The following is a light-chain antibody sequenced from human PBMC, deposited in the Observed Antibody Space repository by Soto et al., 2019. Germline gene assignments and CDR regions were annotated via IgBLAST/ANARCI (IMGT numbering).Light chain of an antibody. CDR1: QGIHKY. V-gene: IGKV1-17*03. Sequence: DIQMTQSPSAMSASVGDRVTITCRASQGIHKYLAWFQQKPGKVPKRLIYGASSLQSGVPSTFSASGSGTEFTLTISSLQPEDFATYYCLQHNFYPPTFGQGTRLE. J-gene: IGKJ5*01. CDR2: GAS. CDR3: LQHNFYPPT.